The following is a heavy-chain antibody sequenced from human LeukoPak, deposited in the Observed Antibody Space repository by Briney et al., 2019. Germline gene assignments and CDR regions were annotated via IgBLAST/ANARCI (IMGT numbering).Heavy chain of an antibody. V-gene: IGHV3-48*02. CDR3: AREHSSSSGSVSDY. Sequence: PGGSLRLSCTASGFSFNSYNMNWVRQAPGKGLEWVSYISSSSSTIYYADPVKGRFTISRDNAKNSLYLQMNSLRDEDTAVYYCAREHSSSSGSVSDYWGQGTLVTVSS. J-gene: IGHJ4*02. CDR1: GFSFNSYN. CDR2: ISSSSSTI. D-gene: IGHD6-6*01.